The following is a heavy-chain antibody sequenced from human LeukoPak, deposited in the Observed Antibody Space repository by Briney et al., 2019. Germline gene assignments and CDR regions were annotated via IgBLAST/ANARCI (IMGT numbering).Heavy chain of an antibody. CDR1: GGTFSSYA. J-gene: IGHJ4*02. CDR2: IIPIFGTA. Sequence: GASVKVSCKASGGTFSSYAISWVRQAPGQGLEWMGGIIPIFGTANYAQKFQGRVTITADESTSTAYMELRSLRSEDTAVYYCARDRRGNPSGFDYWGQGTLVTVSS. V-gene: IGHV1-69*13. CDR3: ARDRRGNPSGFDY. D-gene: IGHD4-23*01.